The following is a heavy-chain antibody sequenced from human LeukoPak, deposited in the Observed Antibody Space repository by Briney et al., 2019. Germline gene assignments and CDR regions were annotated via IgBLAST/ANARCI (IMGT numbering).Heavy chain of an antibody. Sequence: ASVKVSCKASGYTFTSYDINWVRQATGQGLERMGWMNPNSGNTGYAQKFQGRVTMTRNTSISTAYMELSSLRSDDTAVYYCARNHYYGSGSYYNYWGQGTLVTVSS. V-gene: IGHV1-8*01. CDR3: ARNHYYGSGSYYNY. J-gene: IGHJ4*02. CDR1: GYTFTSYD. CDR2: MNPNSGNT. D-gene: IGHD3-10*01.